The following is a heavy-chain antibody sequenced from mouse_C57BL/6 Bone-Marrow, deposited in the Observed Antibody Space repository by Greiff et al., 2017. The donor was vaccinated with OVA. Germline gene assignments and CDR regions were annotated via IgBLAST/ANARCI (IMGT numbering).Heavy chain of an antibody. J-gene: IGHJ1*03. Sequence: VQLQQSGPGMVKPSQSLSLTCTVTGYSITSGYDWHWIRHFPGNKLEWMGYISYSGSTNYNPSLKSRISITHDTSKNHFFLKLNSVTTEDTATYYCARATVVADWYFDVWGTGTTVTVSS. D-gene: IGHD1-1*01. CDR1: GYSITSGYD. CDR2: ISYSGST. V-gene: IGHV3-1*01. CDR3: ARATVVADWYFDV.